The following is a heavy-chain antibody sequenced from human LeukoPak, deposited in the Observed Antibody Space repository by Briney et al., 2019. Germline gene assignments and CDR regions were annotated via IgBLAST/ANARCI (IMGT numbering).Heavy chain of an antibody. CDR3: AREYRVAHFDY. V-gene: IGHV7-4-1*02. CDR2: INTNTGNP. J-gene: IGHJ4*02. Sequence: ASVKVSCKTSGYTFTNYAMMWVRQAPGQGLEWMGWINTNTGNPAYAQGFTGRFLFSLDTSVTTAYLQINSLKAEDTAVYFCAREYRVAHFDYWGQGTLVTVSS. CDR1: GYTFTNYA. D-gene: IGHD2-15*01.